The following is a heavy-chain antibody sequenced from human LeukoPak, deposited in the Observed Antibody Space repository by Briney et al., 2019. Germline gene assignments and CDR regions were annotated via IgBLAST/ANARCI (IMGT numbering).Heavy chain of an antibody. Sequence: GGSLRLSCAASGFTVSSTHMGWVRQAPGKGLEWVTFIRTKAYGGTAEYAASVKGRFTISRDDSKSIAYLQLNSLNTEDTAVYYCTRDDNFVMVTAHFDYWGQGTLVTVSS. CDR3: TRDDNFVMVTAHFDY. D-gene: IGHD2-21*02. CDR1: GFTVSSTH. J-gene: IGHJ4*02. V-gene: IGHV3-49*04. CDR2: IRTKAYGGTA.